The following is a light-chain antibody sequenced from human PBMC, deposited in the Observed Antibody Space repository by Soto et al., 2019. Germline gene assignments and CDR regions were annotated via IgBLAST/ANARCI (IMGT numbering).Light chain of an antibody. J-gene: IGKJ4*01. V-gene: IGKV1-9*01. CDR3: QQLNSYPLT. CDR1: QGISSY. Sequence: QLTQSPSSLSASVGDRVTITCRASQGISSYLAWYQQEAGKAPKFLIYAASTLQSGVPSRFSGGGSGTDFTLTISSLQPEDFATYYCQQLNSYPLTFGGGTKVEIK. CDR2: AAS.